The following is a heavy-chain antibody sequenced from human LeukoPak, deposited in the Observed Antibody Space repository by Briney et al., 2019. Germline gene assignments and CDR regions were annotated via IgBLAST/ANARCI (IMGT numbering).Heavy chain of an antibody. CDR3: ARGWPPGPHMDV. V-gene: IGHV4-59*01. J-gene: IGHJ6*03. CDR1: GGSISSYY. Sequence: SETLSLTCTVSGGSISSYYWSWIRQPPGKGLEWIGYIYYSGSTNYNPSLKSRVTISVDTSKNQFSLKLSSVTAADAAVYYCARGWPPGPHMDVWGKGTTVTVSS. CDR2: IYYSGST.